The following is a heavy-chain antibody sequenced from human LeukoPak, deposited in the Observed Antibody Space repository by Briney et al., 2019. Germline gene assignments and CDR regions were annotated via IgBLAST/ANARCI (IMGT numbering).Heavy chain of an antibody. J-gene: IGHJ4*02. D-gene: IGHD6-13*01. CDR1: GFTFSSYS. CDR2: ISSSSSYI. V-gene: IGHV3-21*01. CDR3: ARDREADSSSCLDY. Sequence: GGSLRLSCAASGFTFSSYSMNWVRQAPGKGLEWVSSISSSSSYIYYANSVKGRFTISRDNAKNSLYLQMNSLRAEDTAVYYCARDREADSSSCLDYWGQGTLVTVSS.